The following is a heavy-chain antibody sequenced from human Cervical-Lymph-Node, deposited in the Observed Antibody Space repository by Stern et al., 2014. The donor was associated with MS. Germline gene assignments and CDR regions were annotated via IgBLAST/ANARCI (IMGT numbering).Heavy chain of an antibody. V-gene: IGHV5-51*01. D-gene: IGHD6-6*01. J-gene: IGHJ4*02. Sequence: EVQLVESGAELKKPGESLKISCKGSGYSFTSYWIGWVRQMPGKGLEWMGIIYPGDADTSYSPSFRGQVTISADKSISTAYLQWSSLKATDTAMYYCARYRNEHSTASGPDYWGQGTLVTVSS. CDR2: IYPGDADT. CDR1: GYSFTSYW. CDR3: ARYRNEHSTASGPDY.